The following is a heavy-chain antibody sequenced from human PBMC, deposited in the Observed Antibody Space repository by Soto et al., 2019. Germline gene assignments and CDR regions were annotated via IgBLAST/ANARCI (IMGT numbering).Heavy chain of an antibody. CDR2: MNPNGGNT. J-gene: IGHJ2*01. Sequence: QVQLVQSGAEVGKPGASVKVSCKASGYTFTSYDINWVRQVSGQGLEWMGWMNPNGGNTGSAQRFQGRLTMTRNTSINTAYMELTSLTSEDAAVYYGARVHTVTTYFDVWGRGTLVAVSS. D-gene: IGHD4-17*01. CDR3: ARVHTVTTYFDV. CDR1: GYTFTSYD. V-gene: IGHV1-8*01.